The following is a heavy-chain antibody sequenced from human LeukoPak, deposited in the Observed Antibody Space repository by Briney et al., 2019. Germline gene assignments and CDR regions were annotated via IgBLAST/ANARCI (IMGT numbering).Heavy chain of an antibody. Sequence: TGGSLRLSCAASGFTFSSYWMHWVRQAPGKGLVRVSRINSDGSDTIYADSVKGRFTISRDSAKNTLSLQMNSLRVEDTAVYFCARGGSPPEALGDTFDIWGQGTTVTVSS. CDR1: GFTFSSYW. CDR3: ARGGSPPEALGDTFDI. CDR2: INSDGSDT. J-gene: IGHJ3*02. D-gene: IGHD1-26*01. V-gene: IGHV3-74*01.